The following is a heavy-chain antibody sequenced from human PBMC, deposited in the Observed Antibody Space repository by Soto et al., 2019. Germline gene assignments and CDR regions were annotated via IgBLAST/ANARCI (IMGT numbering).Heavy chain of an antibody. CDR1: GYTFTSYY. D-gene: IGHD2-15*01. CDR2: INPSGGST. J-gene: IGHJ4*02. Sequence: ASVKVSCNASGYTFTSYYMHWVLQAPGQGLEWMGIINPSGGSTSYAQKFQGRVTMTRDTSTSTVYMELSSLRSEDTAVYYCARVLGWPTPVAFDYWGQGTLLTVSS. V-gene: IGHV1-46*01. CDR3: ARVLGWPTPVAFDY.